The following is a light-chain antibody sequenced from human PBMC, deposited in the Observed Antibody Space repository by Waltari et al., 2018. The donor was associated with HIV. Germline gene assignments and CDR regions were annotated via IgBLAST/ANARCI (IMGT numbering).Light chain of an antibody. CDR1: QSIATW. V-gene: IGKV1-5*03. J-gene: IGKJ1*01. CDR2: RAS. Sequence: DIKMTQSPSPLPACFGARITSPCRASQSIATWLAWYQQKPGKAPKLLIYRASSLETGVPSRFSGSGSGTEFTLTISSLQPEDFATYYCQQYNTSSPWTFGQGTKVDI. CDR3: QQYNTSSPWT.